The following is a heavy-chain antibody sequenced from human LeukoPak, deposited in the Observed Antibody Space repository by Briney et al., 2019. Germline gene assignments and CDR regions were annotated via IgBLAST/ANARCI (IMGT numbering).Heavy chain of an antibody. Sequence: GRSLRLSCVASGFTCGDYAMHWVRQVPGKGLEWGSAIRHNGDDIGYADSVKCRFTVSSANAKNSMYLQMSSMSSEDTALYYCANGAEAGIRGYFDYWGQGILVTVSS. CDR2: IRHNGDDI. D-gene: IGHD6-19*01. J-gene: IGHJ4*02. CDR1: GFTCGDYA. CDR3: ANGAEAGIRGYFDY. V-gene: IGHV3-9*01.